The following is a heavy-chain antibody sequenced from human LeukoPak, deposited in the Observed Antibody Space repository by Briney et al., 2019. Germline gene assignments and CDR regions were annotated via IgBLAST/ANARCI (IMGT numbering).Heavy chain of an antibody. J-gene: IGHJ4*02. V-gene: IGHV4-38-2*02. CDR3: ARGGRTFGGTLY. D-gene: IGHD1-26*01. CDR1: GYSISSGYY. CDR2: INHSGST. Sequence: SETLSLTCTVSGYSISSGYYWSWIRQPPGKGLEWIGEINHSGSTNYNPSLKSRVTISVDTSTNQFSLKLSSVTAADTAVYYCARGGRTFGGTLYWGQGTLVTVSS.